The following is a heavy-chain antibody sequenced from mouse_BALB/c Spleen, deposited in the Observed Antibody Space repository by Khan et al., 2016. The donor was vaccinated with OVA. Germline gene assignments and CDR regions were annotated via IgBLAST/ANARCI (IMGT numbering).Heavy chain of an antibody. D-gene: IGHD2-3*01. J-gene: IGHJ3*01. CDR1: GFNIKDYY. CDR2: IDPENGNT. CDR3: ARDGYSPWFAY. V-gene: IGHV14-1*02. Sequence: VQLQQSGAELVRPGALVKLSCKTSGFNIKDYYIHWVKQRPEQGLEWIGWIDPENGNTIYDPKFQGKASLTADTSCNTAYLHLSSLTSADTAVYYCARDGYSPWFAYWGQGTLVAVSA.